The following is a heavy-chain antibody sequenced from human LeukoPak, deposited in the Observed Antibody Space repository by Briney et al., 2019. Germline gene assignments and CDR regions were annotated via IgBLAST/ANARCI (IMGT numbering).Heavy chain of an antibody. D-gene: IGHD3-10*01. CDR1: GGSINSGANY. CDR3: ARGGYYGSGNDFRFDP. J-gene: IGHJ5*02. CDR2: IYYSGST. V-gene: IGHV4-39*07. Sequence: SETLSLTCTVSGGSINSGANYWAWISQPPGKGLEWIGTIYYSGSTYYNPSLNSRVTMSLDTSKNQFSLKLTSVTAADTAVYYCARGGYYGSGNDFRFDPWGQGTLVTVSS.